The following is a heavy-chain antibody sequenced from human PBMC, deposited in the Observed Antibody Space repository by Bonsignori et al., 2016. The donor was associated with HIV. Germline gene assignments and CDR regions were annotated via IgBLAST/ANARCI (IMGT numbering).Heavy chain of an antibody. CDR2: IYSGGST. J-gene: IGHJ4*02. V-gene: IGHV3-53*01. D-gene: IGHD3-16*01. Sequence: WIRQPPGKGLEWVSVIYSGGSTYYADSVKGRFTISRDNSKNTLYLQMNSLRAEDTAVYYCATNWGFDYWGQGTLVTVSS. CDR3: ATNWGFDY.